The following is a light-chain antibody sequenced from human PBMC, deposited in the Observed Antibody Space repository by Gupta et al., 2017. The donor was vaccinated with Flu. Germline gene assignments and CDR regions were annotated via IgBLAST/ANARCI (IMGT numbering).Light chain of an antibody. J-gene: IGKJ2*01. V-gene: IGKV2-30*02. CDR2: KGS. CDR1: QSLVHSDGNTY. Sequence: VTLGQPASISCRSSQSLVHSDGNTYLHWFQQRPGQSPRRLIYKGSNRDSGVPDRFSGSGSGTDFTLNFSRVEADDVGVYYCRQGKGWPYAFGQGTKLEI. CDR3: RQGKGWPYA.